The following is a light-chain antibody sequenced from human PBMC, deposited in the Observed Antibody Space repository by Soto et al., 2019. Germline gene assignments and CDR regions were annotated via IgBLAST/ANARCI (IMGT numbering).Light chain of an antibody. V-gene: IGKV3-20*01. CDR3: QQYGSSPLT. J-gene: IGKJ4*01. CDR2: DPS. Sequence: EIVLTQSPGTLSLSVGERVTLSCRASQSVSSYLAWYQQTPGQAPRLLIYDPSNMDTGTPDRFSGSGSGTDFTLTICRLEPEDFTVYYCQQYGSSPLTFGGGTTVDIK. CDR1: QSVSSY.